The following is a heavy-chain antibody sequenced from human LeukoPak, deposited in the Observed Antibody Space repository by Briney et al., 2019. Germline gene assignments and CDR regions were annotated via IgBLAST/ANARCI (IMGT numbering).Heavy chain of an antibody. CDR1: GYTLTELS. CDR2: FDPEDGET. J-gene: IGHJ4*02. CDR3: ATDKSLRYYDILTGYYY. D-gene: IGHD3-9*01. Sequence: GASVKVSCKVSGYTLTELSMHWGRQAPGIWLELMGGFDPEDGETIYAQKFQGRVTMTEDTSTDTAYMELSSLRSEDTAVYYCATDKSLRYYDILTGYYYWGQGTLVTVSS. V-gene: IGHV1-24*01.